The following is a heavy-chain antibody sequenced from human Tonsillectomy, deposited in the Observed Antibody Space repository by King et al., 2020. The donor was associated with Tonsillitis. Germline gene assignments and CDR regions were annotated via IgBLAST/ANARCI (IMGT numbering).Heavy chain of an antibody. V-gene: IGHV1-2*02. CDR1: GYTFTGYY. CDR3: ARDEPYYYGSGSSYPDY. D-gene: IGHD3-10*01. CDR2: INPNSGGT. Sequence: EQLVQSGAEVKKPGASVKVSCKASGYTFTGYYMHWVRQAPGQGLEWMGWINPNSGGTNYAQKFQGRVTMTRDTSISTAYMELSRLRSDDTAVYYCARDEPYYYGSGSSYPDYWGQGTLVTVSS. J-gene: IGHJ4*02.